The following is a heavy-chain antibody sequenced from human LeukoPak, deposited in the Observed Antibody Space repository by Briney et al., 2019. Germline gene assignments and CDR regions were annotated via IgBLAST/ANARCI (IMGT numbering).Heavy chain of an antibody. CDR1: GFTFGTYS. V-gene: IGHV3-21*01. Sequence: GGSLRLSCAASGFTFGTYSMNWVRQAPGKGLEWVSSISGSSTYIYYADSVKGRFTISRDNAKNSLYLQMNSLRAEDTAVYYCARAGFYGDYTDYWGQGTLVTVSS. CDR2: ISGSSTYI. J-gene: IGHJ4*02. CDR3: ARAGFYGDYTDY. D-gene: IGHD4-17*01.